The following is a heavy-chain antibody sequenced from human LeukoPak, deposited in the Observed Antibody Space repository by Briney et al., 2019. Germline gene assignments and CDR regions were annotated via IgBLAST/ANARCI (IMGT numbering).Heavy chain of an antibody. Sequence: SETLSLTCAVYGGPFSGYYWSWIRQPPGKGLEWIGEINHSGSTNYNPSLKSRVTISVDTSKNQFSLKLSSVTAADTAVYYCARQRLLWFGELSIWGQGTLVTVSS. CDR1: GGPFSGYY. CDR2: INHSGST. J-gene: IGHJ4*02. V-gene: IGHV4-34*01. D-gene: IGHD3-10*01. CDR3: ARQRLLWFGELSI.